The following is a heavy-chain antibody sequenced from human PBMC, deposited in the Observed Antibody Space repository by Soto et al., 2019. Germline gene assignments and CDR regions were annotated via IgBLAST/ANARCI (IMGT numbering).Heavy chain of an antibody. CDR2: TWNDGSKK. CDR1: GFMFSGRG. J-gene: IGHJ2*01. D-gene: IGHD3-10*01. Sequence: QEQLLESGGGVVQPGTSLRLSCVASGFMFSGRGMHWVRQAPGKGLEWVAITWNDGSKKYYGDSVKGRFTISTDSAKNTLFLQRNSLRVEDTAMYYCARDLYYKDEDRSLDLWGRGTPVIVSS. CDR3: ARDLYYKDEDRSLDL. V-gene: IGHV3-33*01.